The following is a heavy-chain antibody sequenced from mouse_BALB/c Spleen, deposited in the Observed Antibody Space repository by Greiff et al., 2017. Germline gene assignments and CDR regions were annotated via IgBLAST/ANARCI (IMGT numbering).Heavy chain of an antibody. V-gene: IGHV2-9*02. CDR2: IWAGGST. J-gene: IGHJ3*01. D-gene: IGHD1-1*01. CDR1: GFSLTSYG. CDR3: ARDAHGSSRAWFAY. Sequence: VKLMESGPGLVAPSQSLSITCTVSGFSLTSYGVHWVRQPPGKGLEWLGVIWAGGSTNYNSALMSRLSISKDNSKSQVFLKMNSLQTDDTAMYYCARDAHGSSRAWFAYWGQGTLVTVSA.